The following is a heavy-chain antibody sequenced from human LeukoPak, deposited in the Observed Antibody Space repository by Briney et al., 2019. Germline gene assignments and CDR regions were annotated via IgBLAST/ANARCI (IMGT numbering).Heavy chain of an antibody. CDR2: ISGYNGKT. CDR3: ARGGRNSGYDLALDY. Sequence: ASVQVSCKVSGYSFTSFGINWVRQAPGQGPGWMGWISGYNGKTQYAQKVQGRVTMTTDTSTSTAYMELRSLGSDDTAVYYCARGGRNSGYDLALDYWGQGTLVTVSS. V-gene: IGHV1-18*01. D-gene: IGHD5-12*01. CDR1: GYSFTSFG. J-gene: IGHJ4*02.